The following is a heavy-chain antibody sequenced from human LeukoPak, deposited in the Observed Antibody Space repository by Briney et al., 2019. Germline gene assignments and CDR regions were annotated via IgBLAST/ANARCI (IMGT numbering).Heavy chain of an antibody. CDR3: ARDRSETTVTTEAFDI. CDR2: IYYSGST. J-gene: IGHJ3*02. CDR1: GGSISSYY. Sequence: SETLSLTCTVSGGSISSYYWSWIRQPPGKGLEWIGYIYYSGSTNYNPSLKSRVTISVDTSKNQFSLKLSSVTAADTAVYYCARDRSETTVTTEAFDIWGQGTMVTVSS. V-gene: IGHV4-59*01. D-gene: IGHD4-11*01.